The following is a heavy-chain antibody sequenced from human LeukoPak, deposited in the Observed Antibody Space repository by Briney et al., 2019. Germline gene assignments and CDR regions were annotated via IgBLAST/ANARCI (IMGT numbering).Heavy chain of an antibody. CDR2: IYSNTIYI. D-gene: IGHD6-19*01. Sequence: GGSLRLSCAASGFAFSDYSMNWFRQAPGKGLEWVSSIYSNTIYIYYSDSVKGRFTISRDNAKNSLYLQMNSLRVEDAAVYYCARDSSGWSRDYWGQGTLVTVSS. CDR1: GFAFSDYS. J-gene: IGHJ4*02. CDR3: ARDSSGWSRDY. V-gene: IGHV3-21*01.